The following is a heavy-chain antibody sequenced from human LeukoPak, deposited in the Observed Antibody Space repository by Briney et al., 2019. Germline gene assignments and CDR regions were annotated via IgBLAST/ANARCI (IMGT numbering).Heavy chain of an antibody. D-gene: IGHD2-2*01. V-gene: IGHV3-23*01. Sequence: PGRSLRLSCAASGFTFSSSAMSWARQAPGKWLEWVSSISGSSGSTYYADSVKGRFTISRDNSKNTLYLQMNSLRAEDTAVYYCASCSSTSCYNYYYMDVWGKGTTVTVSS. CDR3: ASCSSTSCYNYYYMDV. CDR2: ISGSSGST. J-gene: IGHJ6*03. CDR1: GFTFSSSA.